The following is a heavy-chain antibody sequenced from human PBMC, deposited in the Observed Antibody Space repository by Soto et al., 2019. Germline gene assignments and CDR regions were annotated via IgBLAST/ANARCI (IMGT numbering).Heavy chain of an antibody. CDR3: ARVGAEARIEAAGTRINYYYGMDV. V-gene: IGHV4-59*01. D-gene: IGHD6-13*01. J-gene: IGHJ6*02. CDR2: IYYSGST. CDR1: GDSISRYY. Sequence: TSETLSLTCTVSGDSISRYYWSWIRQPPGKGLEWIGYIYYSGSTNYNPSLKSRVTISVDTSKNQFSLKLSSVTAADTAVYYCARVGAEARIEAAGTRINYYYGMDVWGQGTTVTVSS.